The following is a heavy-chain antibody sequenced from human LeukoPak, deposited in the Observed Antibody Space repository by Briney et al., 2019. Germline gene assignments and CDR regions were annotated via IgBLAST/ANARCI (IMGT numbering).Heavy chain of an antibody. V-gene: IGHV3-48*03. CDR3: ARDHGGDDAFDI. J-gene: IGHJ3*02. CDR1: GFTFSSYE. CDR2: ISGGDTM. Sequence: GGSLRLSCAASGFTFSSYEMNWVRQAPGKGLEWVSYISGGDTMYYADSVKGRFTISRDNAKNSLYLQMNSLRAEDTAVYYCARDHGGDDAFDIWGQGTMVTVSS. D-gene: IGHD5-24*01.